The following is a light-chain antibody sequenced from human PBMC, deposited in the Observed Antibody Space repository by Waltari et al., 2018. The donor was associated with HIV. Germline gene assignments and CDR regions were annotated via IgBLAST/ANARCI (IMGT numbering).Light chain of an antibody. CDR1: QSVLNNSNKKNY. Sequence: DIVMTQSPDSLAVSLGERATINCKSSQSVLNNSNKKNYLAWYQQKVGQPPKLLIYWASTRESGVPDRFSGSGSGTDFTLTITSLQAEDVAVYYCHKHYTTPRTFGQGTKVEI. V-gene: IGKV4-1*01. CDR3: HKHYTTPRT. CDR2: WAS. J-gene: IGKJ1*01.